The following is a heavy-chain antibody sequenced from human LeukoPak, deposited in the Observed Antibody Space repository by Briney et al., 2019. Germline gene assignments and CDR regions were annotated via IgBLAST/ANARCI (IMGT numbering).Heavy chain of an antibody. Sequence: SETLSLTCTVSGGSISSGDYYWSWIRQPPGKGLEWIGYIFYSGSTCYNPSLKSRVTISVDTSKNQFSLKLSSVTAADTAVYYCARVLVRGWFDPWGQGTLVTVSS. J-gene: IGHJ5*02. D-gene: IGHD3-10*01. CDR1: GGSISSGDYY. V-gene: IGHV4-30-4*01. CDR2: IFYSGST. CDR3: ARVLVRGWFDP.